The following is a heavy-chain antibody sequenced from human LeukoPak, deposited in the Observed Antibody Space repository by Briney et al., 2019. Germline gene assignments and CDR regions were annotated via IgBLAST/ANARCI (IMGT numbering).Heavy chain of an antibody. Sequence: GGSLRLSCAASGFTFDDYGMNWVRQAPGKGLELVSGINWNGGSTGYADSVKGRFTISRDNAKNSLYLQMNSLRAEDTAVYYCARRRYSGSSQHFDYWGQGTLVTVSS. CDR3: ARRRYSGSSQHFDY. V-gene: IGHV3-20*04. D-gene: IGHD1-26*01. CDR1: GFTFDDYG. J-gene: IGHJ4*02. CDR2: INWNGGST.